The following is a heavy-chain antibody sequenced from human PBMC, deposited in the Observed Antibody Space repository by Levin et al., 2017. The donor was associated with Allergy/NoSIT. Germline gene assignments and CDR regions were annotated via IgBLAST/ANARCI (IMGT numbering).Heavy chain of an antibody. CDR1: GDSVSSVSYY. D-gene: IGHD2-15*01. V-gene: IGHV4-61*01. J-gene: IGHJ4*02. CDR2: MFYSGST. CDR3: ARMYCSGGYCYVDY. Sequence: SSETLSLTCTVSGDSVSSVSYYWNWIRQPPGKGLEWIGYMFYSGSTKYHPSLKSRVTISVDTSKNQFSLKLSSVTAADTAVYYCARMYCSGGYCYVDYWGQGTLVTVSS.